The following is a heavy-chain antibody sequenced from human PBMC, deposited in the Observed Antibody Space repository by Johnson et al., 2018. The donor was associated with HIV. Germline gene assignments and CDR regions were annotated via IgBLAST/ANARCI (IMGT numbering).Heavy chain of an antibody. CDR2: TYYEGINK. D-gene: IGHD2-15*01. V-gene: IGHV3-33*06. Sequence: QMQLVESGGGVVQPGRSLKLSCAASGFTFSSYGMHWVRQAPGKGLEWMALTYYEGINKYYTDSVKGRFTISRDNTKNTLYLQMNSLIAEDTAVYYCAKIMSKWSVDDDAFDVWGQGTMVTVSS. J-gene: IGHJ3*01. CDR1: GFTFSSYG. CDR3: AKIMSKWSVDDDAFDV.